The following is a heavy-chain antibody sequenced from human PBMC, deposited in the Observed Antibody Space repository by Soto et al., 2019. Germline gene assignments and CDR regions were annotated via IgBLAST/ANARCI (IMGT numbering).Heavy chain of an antibody. V-gene: IGHV1-2*02. Sequence: QLHLVQSGAVVKKPGASVTVSCSASGYPVTAYYMHWVRQAPGRGLEWMGGINPATGAAKYTQTFQGRVTIARDTSTSTGFMELSRLASEDTALFYCARGGGVGVAGSAAFDMWGQGTLVTVSS. CDR3: ARGGGVGVAGSAAFDM. CDR1: GYPVTAYY. CDR2: INPATGAA. J-gene: IGHJ3*02. D-gene: IGHD3-3*01.